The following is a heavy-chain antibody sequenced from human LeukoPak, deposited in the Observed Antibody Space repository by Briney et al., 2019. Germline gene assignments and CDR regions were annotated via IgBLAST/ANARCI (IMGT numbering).Heavy chain of an antibody. CDR3: ARRAGDYSHPYDY. D-gene: IGHD3-22*01. CDR2: ISSGAATI. J-gene: IGHJ4*02. V-gene: IGHV3-48*03. Sequence: GGSLRLSCSASGFTFSSYEMNWVRQAPGKGLEWVSSISSGAATIYYTDSVQGRFTISRDNAKNSLFLQMNSLRAEDTAVYYCARRAGDYSHPYDYWGQGTLVTVSS. CDR1: GFTFSSYE.